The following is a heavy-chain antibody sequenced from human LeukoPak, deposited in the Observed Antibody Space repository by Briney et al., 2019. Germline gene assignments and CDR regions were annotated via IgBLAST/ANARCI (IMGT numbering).Heavy chain of an antibody. CDR1: GFTFSNFA. D-gene: IGHD5-18*01. CDR3: AKSRQDTAMINYYFDC. CDR2: ISGSGDRA. Sequence: GGSLRLSCAVSGFTFSNFAMSWVRQAPGKGLEWVSAISGSGDRAYYRDSVKGRLTISRDNPKNTLLLQMNSMTAEDTAVYYCAKSRQDTAMINYYFDCCGEGTLVTASS. J-gene: IGHJ4*02. V-gene: IGHV3-23*01.